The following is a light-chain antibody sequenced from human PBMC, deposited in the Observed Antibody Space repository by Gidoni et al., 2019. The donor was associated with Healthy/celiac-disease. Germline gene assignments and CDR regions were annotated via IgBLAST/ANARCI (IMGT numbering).Light chain of an antibody. V-gene: IGLV2-8*01. CDR3: SSYAGSNNLV. CDR2: EVS. Sequence: QSALTQPPSASASPGQSVTISCTGTSSDVGGYNYVSWYQQHPGKAPKLMFYEVSKRPSGVPDRFSGSKSGNTASLTVSGLQAEDEADYYCSSYAGSNNLVFGGGTKLTVL. J-gene: IGLJ2*01. CDR1: SSDVGGYNY.